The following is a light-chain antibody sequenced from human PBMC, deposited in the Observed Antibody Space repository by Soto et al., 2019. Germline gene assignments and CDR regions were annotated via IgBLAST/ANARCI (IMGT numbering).Light chain of an antibody. CDR2: DVR. V-gene: IGLV2-11*02. Sequence: QSVLTQPRSVSGAPVQAGTICCTGTSRGGGGANYVSLYQQHTGKASRLVIYDVRKRPSGVPDRCCGSKSGNTASLTISGLHADDAADQYCCSSACGTTYVFGTGTKPTVL. CDR1: SRGGGGANY. J-gene: IGLJ1*01. CDR3: CSSACGTTYV.